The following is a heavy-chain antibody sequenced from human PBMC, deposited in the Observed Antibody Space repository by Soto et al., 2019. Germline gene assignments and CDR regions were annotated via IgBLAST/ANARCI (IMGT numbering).Heavy chain of an antibody. CDR1: GFTFNDFE. D-gene: IGHD3-10*01. J-gene: IGHJ4*02. Sequence: EVQLLESGGGLVQPGGSLRLSCGVSGFTFNDFEMNWVRQAPGKGLEWLAYIDGSGTTKKYADSVRGRFTISRDNPNISLFLQMSSLSAADTAIYYCARGVGRFNYWGQGTLVAVSS. CDR2: IDGSGTTK. V-gene: IGHV3-48*03. CDR3: ARGVGRFNY.